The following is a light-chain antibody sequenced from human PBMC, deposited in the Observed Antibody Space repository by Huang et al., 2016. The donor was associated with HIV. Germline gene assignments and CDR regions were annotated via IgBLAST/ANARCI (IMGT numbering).Light chain of an antibody. CDR1: QSITSSY. J-gene: IGKJ1*01. Sequence: ENVLTQSPGPLSLSPGERATLSCRASQSITSSYLAWYQQKPGQAPRLLIYGASSRATGIPDRFSGSGSGTDFTLTISRLEPEDFAVYYCQQYGSSPWTFGQGTKVEIK. CDR2: GAS. CDR3: QQYGSSPWT. V-gene: IGKV3-20*01.